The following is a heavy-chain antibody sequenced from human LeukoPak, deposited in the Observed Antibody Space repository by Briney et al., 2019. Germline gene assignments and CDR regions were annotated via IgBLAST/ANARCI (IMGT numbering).Heavy chain of an antibody. Sequence: SETLSLTCTVSGGSLSTYYWGWIRQPPGKGLEWIGYIHTSGSSNQNPSRKRRVTIALDTSRNEYSLRLSSVTAADTDVYYYARCSSAVHLGAFDIWGQGTIVTVSS. V-gene: IGHV4-4*09. CDR2: IHTSGSS. CDR3: ARCSSAVHLGAFDI. CDR1: GGSLSTYY. J-gene: IGHJ3*02. D-gene: IGHD3-3*01.